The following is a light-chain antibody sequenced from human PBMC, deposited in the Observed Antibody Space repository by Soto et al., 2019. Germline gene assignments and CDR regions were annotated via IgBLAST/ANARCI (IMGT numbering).Light chain of an antibody. CDR2: GAS. CDR1: QTINNN. V-gene: IGKV3-15*01. Sequence: VMTQAPATLSVSPGERATRSCRARQTINNNVAWYQLKDGQVPRLLIYGASTRAADVPARFSGGGSGTDFALPISRLEPDDFAVYYCQPYGRPSPFAQGTRLEI. CDR3: QPYGRPSP. J-gene: IGKJ5*01.